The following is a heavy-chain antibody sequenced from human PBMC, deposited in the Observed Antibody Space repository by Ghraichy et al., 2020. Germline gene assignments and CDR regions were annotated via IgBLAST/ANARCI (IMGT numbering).Heavy chain of an antibody. D-gene: IGHD3-3*01. CDR3: ASSDFGKARYYYYGMDV. J-gene: IGHJ6*02. Sequence: SETLSLTCTVSGGSISSYYWSWIRQPPGKGLEWIGYIYYSGSTNYNPSLKSRVTISVDTSKNQFSLKLSSVTAADTAVYYCASSDFGKARYYYYGMDVWGQGTTVTVSS. V-gene: IGHV4-59*01. CDR1: GGSISSYY. CDR2: IYYSGST.